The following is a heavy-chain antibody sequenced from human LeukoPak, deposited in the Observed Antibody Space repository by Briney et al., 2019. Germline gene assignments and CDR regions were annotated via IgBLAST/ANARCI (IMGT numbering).Heavy chain of an antibody. D-gene: IGHD5-12*01. CDR1: GYTFTVYY. Sequence: VASVKVSCRASGYTFTVYYMHWVRQAPGQGLDWIGWINPNSGNTGYAQKFQGRVTITRNTSISTAYMELSSLRSEDTAVYYCARGYVDLVAPYYYYYMDVWGKGTTVTVSS. CDR2: INPNSGNT. V-gene: IGHV1-8*03. J-gene: IGHJ6*03. CDR3: ARGYVDLVAPYYYYYMDV.